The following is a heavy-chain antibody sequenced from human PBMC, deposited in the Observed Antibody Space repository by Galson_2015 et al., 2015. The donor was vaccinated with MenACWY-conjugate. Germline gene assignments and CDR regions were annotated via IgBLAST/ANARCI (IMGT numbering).Heavy chain of an antibody. V-gene: IGHV5-51*01. D-gene: IGHD3-10*01. CDR1: GYGFARYW. CDR3: ARRPGEYYYYMDV. CDR2: IYPGDSDT. Sequence: QSGAEVKKPGESLKVSCKGSGYGFARYWIAWVRQMPGKGLEWMGIIYPGDSDTRYSPSFQGQVTISADKSISTAYLQWSSLKDSDTAMYYCARRPGEYYYYMDVWGKGTTVTVSS. J-gene: IGHJ6*03.